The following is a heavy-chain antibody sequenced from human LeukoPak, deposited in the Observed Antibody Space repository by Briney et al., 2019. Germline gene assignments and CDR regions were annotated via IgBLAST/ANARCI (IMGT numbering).Heavy chain of an antibody. CDR1: GGSISSSSYY. CDR2: IYYSGST. J-gene: IGHJ5*02. CDR3: ARAPLYCSSTSCYFAGFDP. D-gene: IGHD2-2*01. V-gene: IGHV4-39*07. Sequence: SETLSLTCTDSGGSISSSSYYWGWIRQPPAKGLEWIGSIYYSGSTYYNPSLKSRVTISVDTSKNQFSLKLSSVTAADTAVYYCARAPLYCSSTSCYFAGFDPWGQGTLVTVSS.